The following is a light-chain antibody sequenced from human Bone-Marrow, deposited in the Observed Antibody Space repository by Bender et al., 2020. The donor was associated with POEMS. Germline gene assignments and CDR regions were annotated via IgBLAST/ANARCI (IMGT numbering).Light chain of an antibody. CDR2: SNK. CDR1: SSNFGNNA. CDR3: SSCDDSLNGWV. V-gene: IGLV1-44*01. Sequence: QSVLTQPPSASGTPGQSVTISCSGTSSNFGNNAANWYQHVPGTAPKLLIYSNKQRPPGVPGRFSASTSGTSASLAISGLHSDDEADYYCSSCDDSLNGWVFGGGTKLTVL. J-gene: IGLJ3*02.